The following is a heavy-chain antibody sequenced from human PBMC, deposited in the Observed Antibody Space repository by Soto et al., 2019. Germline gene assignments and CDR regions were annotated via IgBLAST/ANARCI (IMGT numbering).Heavy chain of an antibody. V-gene: IGHV4-39*01. D-gene: IGHD6-13*01. CDR1: GGSISSSSYY. J-gene: IGHJ4*02. CDR3: ARQPYSSSSSFDY. CDR2: IYYSGST. Sequence: SETLSLTCTVFGGSISSSSYYWGWIRQPPGKGLEWIGSIYYSGSTYYNPSLKSRVTISVDTSKNQFSLKLSSVTAADTAVYYCARQPYSSSSSFDYWGQGTLVTVSS.